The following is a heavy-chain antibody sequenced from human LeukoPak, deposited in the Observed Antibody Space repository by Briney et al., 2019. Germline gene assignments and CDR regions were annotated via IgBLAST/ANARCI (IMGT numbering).Heavy chain of an antibody. Sequence: GGSLRLSCAASGFTVSSNYMSWVRQAPGKGLEWVSVIYSGGSTYYADSVKGRFTISRDNSKNTLYLQMNSLRAEDTAVYYCAGDGYYYDSSGYYTFDYWGQGTLVTVSS. J-gene: IGHJ4*02. D-gene: IGHD3-22*01. V-gene: IGHV3-66*01. CDR2: IYSGGST. CDR3: AGDGYYYDSSGYYTFDY. CDR1: GFTVSSNY.